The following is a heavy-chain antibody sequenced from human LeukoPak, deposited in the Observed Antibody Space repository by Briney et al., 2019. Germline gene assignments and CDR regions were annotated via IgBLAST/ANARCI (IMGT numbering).Heavy chain of an antibody. V-gene: IGHV3-74*01. Sequence: GGSLRLSCAASGFPFRSHWMHWVRQVPGKGLVWVSHISTDGTTTNYADSVNGRFTISRDNAKDTLYLQLNSLRAEDTAIYYCARSLGYSSGGWGQGTLVTVSS. D-gene: IGHD2-15*01. J-gene: IGHJ4*02. CDR1: GFPFRSHW. CDR3: ARSLGYSSGG. CDR2: ISTDGTTT.